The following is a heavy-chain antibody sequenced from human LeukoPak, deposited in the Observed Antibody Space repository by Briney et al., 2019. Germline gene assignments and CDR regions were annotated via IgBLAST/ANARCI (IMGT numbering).Heavy chain of an antibody. CDR3: AKDRAVAGPTVPYFDY. Sequence: SETLSLTCTVSGYSISSGYYWGWIRQPPGKGLEWIGSIYHSGSTYYNPSLKSRVTISVDTSKNQFSLKLRSVTAADTAVYYCAKDRAVAGPTVPYFDYWGQGTLVTVSS. J-gene: IGHJ4*02. CDR1: GYSISSGYY. V-gene: IGHV4-38-2*02. CDR2: IYHSGST. D-gene: IGHD6-19*01.